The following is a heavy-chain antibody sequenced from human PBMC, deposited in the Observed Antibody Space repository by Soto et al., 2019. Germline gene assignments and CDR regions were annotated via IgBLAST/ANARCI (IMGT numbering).Heavy chain of an antibody. V-gene: IGHV3-23*01. J-gene: IGHJ5*02. CDR2: ISGSSGST. CDR1: GFTFSSYA. D-gene: IGHD4-17*01. CDR3: AKGTTVLGGWFDP. Sequence: GGSLRLSCAASGFTFSSYAMSWVRLAPGKGLEWVSIISGSSGSTDYADSVKGRFTISRDNSNNTLYLQMSSLRADDTAVYYCAKGTTVLGGWFDPWGQGTLVTVSS.